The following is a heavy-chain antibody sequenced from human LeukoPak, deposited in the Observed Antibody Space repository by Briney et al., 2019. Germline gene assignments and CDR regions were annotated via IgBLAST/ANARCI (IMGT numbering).Heavy chain of an antibody. J-gene: IGHJ4*02. CDR1: GFTFSSYG. D-gene: IGHD6-19*01. V-gene: IGHV3-30*18. CDR2: ISYDGSNK. Sequence: QPGRSLRLSCAASGFTFSSYGMHWVRQAPGKGLEWVAVISYDGSNKYYADSVKGRFTISRDNSKNTLYLQMNSLRAEDTAVYYCAKDGGVRIAVAGTGRGFDYWGQGTLVTVSS. CDR3: AKDGGVRIAVAGTGRGFDY.